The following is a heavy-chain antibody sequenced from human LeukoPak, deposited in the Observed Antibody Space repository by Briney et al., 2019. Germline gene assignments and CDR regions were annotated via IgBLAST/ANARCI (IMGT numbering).Heavy chain of an antibody. J-gene: IGHJ4*02. CDR2: IYTSGST. CDR1: GGSISSYY. D-gene: IGHD3-9*01. V-gene: IGHV4-4*09. CDR3: AGHGYDILTGYTYYFHY. Sequence: SETLSLTCTXSGGSISSYYWSWIRQPPGKGLEWIGYIYTSGSTNYNPSLKSRGTISVDTSKNQFSLKLSSVTAADTAVYYCAGHGYDILTGYTYYFHYWGQGTLVTVSS.